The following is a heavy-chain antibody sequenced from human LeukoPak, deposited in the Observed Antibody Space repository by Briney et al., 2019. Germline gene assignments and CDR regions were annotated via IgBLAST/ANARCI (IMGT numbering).Heavy chain of an antibody. D-gene: IGHD1-7*01. CDR2: ISYDGSNK. J-gene: IGHJ4*02. CDR1: GFTFSSYA. CDR3: ARDRVQAGTTGDY. V-gene: IGHV3-30-3*01. Sequence: PGGSLRLSCAASGFTFSSYAMHWVRQAPGKGLEWVAVISYDGSNKYHADSVKGRFTISRDNSKNTLYLQMNSLRAEDTAVYYCARDRVQAGTTGDYWGQGTLVTVSS.